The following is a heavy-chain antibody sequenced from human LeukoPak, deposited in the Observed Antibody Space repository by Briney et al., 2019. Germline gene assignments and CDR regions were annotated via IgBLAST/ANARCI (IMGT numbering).Heavy chain of an antibody. CDR3: ARGSAGGYFDY. J-gene: IGHJ4*02. Sequence: VAVIWYDGSNKYYADSVKGRFTISRDNSKNTLYLQMNSLRAEDTAVYYCARGSAGGYFDYWGQGTLVTVSS. CDR2: IWYDGSNK. D-gene: IGHD6-19*01. V-gene: IGHV3-33*01.